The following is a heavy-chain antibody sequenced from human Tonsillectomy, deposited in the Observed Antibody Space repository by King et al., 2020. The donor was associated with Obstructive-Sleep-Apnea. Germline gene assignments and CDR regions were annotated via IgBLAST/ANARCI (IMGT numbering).Heavy chain of an antibody. CDR1: GGSISGYY. J-gene: IGHJ6*02. V-gene: IGHV4-59*01. CDR2: ISYTGST. Sequence: LQLQESGPGLVKPSETLSLTCTVSGGSISGYYWSWIRQPPGKGLDWIGYISYTGSTNYNPSLKSRATISVDTSKNQFSLKLSSVTAADTAVYYCARVGRPYFYYYGMDVWGQGTTVTVSS. CDR3: ARVGRPYFYYYGMDV. D-gene: IGHD3-10*01.